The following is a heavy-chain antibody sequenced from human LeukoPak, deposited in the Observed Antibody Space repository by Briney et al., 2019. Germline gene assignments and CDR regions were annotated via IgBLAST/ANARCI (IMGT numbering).Heavy chain of an antibody. Sequence: PGGSLRVSCAASGLIVSSDYLAWARQAPGKGLEWISVIYGGGATYYADSVRGRFTISRDNSKNELFLQMNSLRVEDTAVYHCVRLLPASRHYFDYWGQGTLVTVSS. CDR3: VRLLPASRHYFDY. D-gene: IGHD6-6*01. J-gene: IGHJ4*02. CDR1: GLIVSSDY. V-gene: IGHV3-53*01. CDR2: IYGGGAT.